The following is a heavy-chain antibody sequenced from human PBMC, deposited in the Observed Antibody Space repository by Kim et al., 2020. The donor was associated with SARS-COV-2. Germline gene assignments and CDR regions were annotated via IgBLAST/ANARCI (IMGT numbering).Heavy chain of an antibody. D-gene: IGHD6-19*01. V-gene: IGHV4-34*01. CDR3: ARGLRTQWLVQQTGGFDP. CDR1: GGSFSGYY. CDR2: INHSGST. J-gene: IGHJ5*02. Sequence: SETLSLTCAVYGGSFSGYYWSWIRQPPGKGLEWIGEINHSGSTNYNPSLKSRVTISVDTSKNQFSLKLSSVTAADTAVYYCARGLRTQWLVQQTGGFDPWGQGTLVTVSS.